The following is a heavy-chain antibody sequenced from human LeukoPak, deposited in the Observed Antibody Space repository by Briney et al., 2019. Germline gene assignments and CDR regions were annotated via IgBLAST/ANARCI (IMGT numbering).Heavy chain of an antibody. J-gene: IGHJ6*02. D-gene: IGHD6-13*01. Sequence: ASVTVSCKTSGYTFAGYFVHWVRQAPGQGLEWMGWINPNSGGTNYTQNFQGRVTITRDTSITTAYMELSRLTSDDTALYYCARDRAGTDGMDVWGQGTTVTVSS. CDR3: ARDRAGTDGMDV. V-gene: IGHV1-2*02. CDR1: GYTFAGYF. CDR2: INPNSGGT.